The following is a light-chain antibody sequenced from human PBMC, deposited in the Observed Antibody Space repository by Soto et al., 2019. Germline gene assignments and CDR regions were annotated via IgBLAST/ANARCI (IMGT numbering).Light chain of an antibody. CDR1: QSIGDN. J-gene: IGKJ4*01. Sequence: DIQMTQSPSSLSASVGDRVTITCRASQSIGDNLNWYQQKPGTAPNLLIYAASSLQSGVPSRFSGSGSGTDFTLTISNLQPEDFVSYFCQQSFNTPATFGGGTKVDIK. CDR2: AAS. V-gene: IGKV1-39*01. CDR3: QQSFNTPAT.